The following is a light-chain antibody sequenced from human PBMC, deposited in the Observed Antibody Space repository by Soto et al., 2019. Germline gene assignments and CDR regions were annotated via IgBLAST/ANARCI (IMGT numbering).Light chain of an antibody. J-gene: IGLJ3*02. CDR2: EVR. V-gene: IGLV2-14*01. CDR1: RSDVGFYNY. CDR3: NSYTDSRVVL. Sequence: QSALTQPASVSGSPGQSITISCAGTRSDVGFYNYVSWYQQHPGKAPKLLIYEVRIRPSGISNRFSGSKSGNTAYLTISGLQPEDEAYYLCNSYTDSRVVLFGGGTKLTVL.